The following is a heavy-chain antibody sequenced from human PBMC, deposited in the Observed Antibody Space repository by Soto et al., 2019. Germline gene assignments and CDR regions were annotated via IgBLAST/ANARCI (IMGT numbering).Heavy chain of an antibody. D-gene: IGHD6-19*01. V-gene: IGHV4-4*02. Sequence: SETLSLTCAVSGGSISSSNWWSWVRQPPGKGLEWIGEIYHSGSTNYNPSLKSRVTISVDKSKNQFSLKLSSVTAADTAVYYCARAPQYQYSSGWYLGYWGQGTLVTVSS. CDR3: ARAPQYQYSSGWYLGY. CDR2: IYHSGST. J-gene: IGHJ4*02. CDR1: GGSISSSNW.